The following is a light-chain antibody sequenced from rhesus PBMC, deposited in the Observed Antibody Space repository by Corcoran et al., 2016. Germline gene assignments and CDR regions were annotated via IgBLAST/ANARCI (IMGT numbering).Light chain of an antibody. J-gene: IGKJ2*01. CDR1: QSVGSH. Sequence: DTVVTQSPATLSLSPGERATLSCRASQSVGSHLAWYRQKPGQAPRLLIYGASSRATGTPYRFSGSGSCTDFTLTISSLGPEDVGIYYGQQSNSLYSFGQGTKVELK. CDR3: QQSNSLYS. V-gene: IGKV3-24*04. CDR2: GAS.